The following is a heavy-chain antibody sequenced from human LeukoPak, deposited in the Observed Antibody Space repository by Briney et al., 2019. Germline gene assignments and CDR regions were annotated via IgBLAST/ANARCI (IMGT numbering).Heavy chain of an antibody. J-gene: IGHJ5*02. Sequence: SETLTLTCTVSGGSLSSYYWSWIRQPPGKGLEWIGEINHSGSTNYNPSLKSRVTISVDKSKNQLSLKLSSVTAADTAVYYCARDYYDSSGYNWFDPWGQGTLVTVSS. CDR1: GGSLSSYY. CDR2: INHSGST. V-gene: IGHV4-34*01. D-gene: IGHD3-22*01. CDR3: ARDYYDSSGYNWFDP.